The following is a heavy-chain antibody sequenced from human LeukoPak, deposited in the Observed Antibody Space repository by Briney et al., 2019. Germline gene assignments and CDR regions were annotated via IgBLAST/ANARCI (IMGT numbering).Heavy chain of an antibody. V-gene: IGHV3-72*01. CDR3: TRCSTGTRLYYFDY. J-gene: IGHJ4*02. CDR1: GFTFSDRY. D-gene: IGHD1/OR15-1a*01. Sequence: PGGSLRLSCTASGFTFSDRYIDGVRRAPGKGREGVGRNRNKANSYTTEYAAWVRGKFNSSRDESKNLLYLQMNSLKTEDTAVYYCTRCSTGTRLYYFDYWGQGTLVAVSS. CDR2: NRNKANSYTT.